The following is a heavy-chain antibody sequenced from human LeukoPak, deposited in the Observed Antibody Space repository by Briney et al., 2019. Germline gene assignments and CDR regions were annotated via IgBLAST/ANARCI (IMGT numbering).Heavy chain of an antibody. CDR3: TRLWFGEYYANYYFDY. V-gene: IGHV4-30-4*01. Sequence: PSQTLSLTCTVSGGSVSSGDYYWSWIRQPPGKGLEWIGYIYYSGSTYYNPSLKSRVTISVDTSKNQFSLKLSSVTAADTAVYYCTRLWFGEYYANYYFDYWGQGTLVTVSP. CDR2: IYYSGST. D-gene: IGHD3-10*01. J-gene: IGHJ4*02. CDR1: GGSVSSGDYY.